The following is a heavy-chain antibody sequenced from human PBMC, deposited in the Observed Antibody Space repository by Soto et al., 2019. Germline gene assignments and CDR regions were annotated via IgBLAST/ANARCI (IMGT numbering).Heavy chain of an antibody. CDR3: ARVVTVVKSFHYWYFDL. Sequence: QVQLVQSGAEVKKPGSSVKVSCKASGGTFSSYAISWVRQAPGQGLEWMGGIIPIFGTTNYAQKFQGRSTITADESTSTAYMELSRLRSEETGMYYCARVVTVVKSFHYWYFDLWGRGTLVTVSS. CDR2: IIPIFGTT. J-gene: IGHJ2*01. V-gene: IGHV1-69*12. D-gene: IGHD2-15*01. CDR1: GGTFSSYA.